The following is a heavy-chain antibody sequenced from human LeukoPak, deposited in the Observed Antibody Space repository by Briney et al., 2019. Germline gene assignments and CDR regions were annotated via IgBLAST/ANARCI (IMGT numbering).Heavy chain of an antibody. D-gene: IGHD6-19*01. CDR1: GFAVSNYW. CDR3: AREKEGLIAVADKGYFDY. Sequence: GGSLRLSCAASGFAVSNYWMSWVRQAPGKGLEWVSSISSSSSYIYYADSVKGRFTISRDNAKNSLYLQMNSLRAEDTAVYYCAREKEGLIAVADKGYFDYWGQGTLVTVSS. J-gene: IGHJ4*02. V-gene: IGHV3-21*01. CDR2: ISSSSSYI.